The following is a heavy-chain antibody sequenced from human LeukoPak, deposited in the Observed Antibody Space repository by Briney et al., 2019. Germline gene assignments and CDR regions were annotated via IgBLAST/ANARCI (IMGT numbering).Heavy chain of an antibody. CDR2: FDPIGDTT. V-gene: IGHV1-46*01. Sequence: ASLKVSCKASGYTFTNYYIHWVRQAPGQGLEWMGVFDPIGDTTGYAQKFQGRITMTRDTSTNTIFMELRSLRSEDTAVYYCARVDSSGYYYSPNWFDPWGQGTLVTVSS. CDR3: ARVDSSGYYYSPNWFDP. D-gene: IGHD3-22*01. J-gene: IGHJ5*02. CDR1: GYTFTNYY.